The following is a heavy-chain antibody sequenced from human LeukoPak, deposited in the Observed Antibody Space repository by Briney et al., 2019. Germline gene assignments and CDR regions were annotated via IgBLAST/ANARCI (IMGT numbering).Heavy chain of an antibody. CDR2: INHSGST. D-gene: IGHD6-19*01. Sequence: SETLSLTCAVYGGSFSGYYWSWIRQPPGKGLEWIGEINHSGSTNYNPSLKSRVAISVDTSKNQFSLKLSSVTAADTAVYYCAIAVAGIDYWGQGTLVTVSS. J-gene: IGHJ4*02. V-gene: IGHV4-34*01. CDR3: AIAVAGIDY. CDR1: GGSFSGYY.